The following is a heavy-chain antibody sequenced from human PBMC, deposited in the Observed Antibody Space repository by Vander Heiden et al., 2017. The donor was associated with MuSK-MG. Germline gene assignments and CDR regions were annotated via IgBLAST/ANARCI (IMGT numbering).Heavy chain of an antibody. J-gene: IGHJ4*02. Sequence: EVQMLESGGGLVQPGGSLRLSCAASGFTFSSYAMSWVRQAPGKGLEWVSAISGSGGSTYYADSVKGRFTISRDNSKNTLYLQMNSLRAEDTAVYYCGTLRLAPLRAAAGINDYWGQGTLVTVSS. V-gene: IGHV3-23*01. CDR3: GTLRLAPLRAAAGINDY. CDR2: ISGSGGST. D-gene: IGHD6-13*01. CDR1: GFTFSSYA.